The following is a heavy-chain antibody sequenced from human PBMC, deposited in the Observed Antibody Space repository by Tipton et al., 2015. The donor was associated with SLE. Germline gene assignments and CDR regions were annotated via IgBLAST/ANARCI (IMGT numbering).Heavy chain of an antibody. CDR3: ARDDDYDGSYFDY. Sequence: SLRLSCAASGFTFSSYRMNWVRQAPGKGLEWVANIKQGGSDKYYADSVKGRVTISRDNAKNSLYLQMNSLRAEDTAVYYCARDDDYDGSYFDYWGQGTPVTVSS. D-gene: IGHD4-23*01. CDR1: GFTFSSYR. CDR2: IKQGGSDK. J-gene: IGHJ4*02. V-gene: IGHV3-7*01.